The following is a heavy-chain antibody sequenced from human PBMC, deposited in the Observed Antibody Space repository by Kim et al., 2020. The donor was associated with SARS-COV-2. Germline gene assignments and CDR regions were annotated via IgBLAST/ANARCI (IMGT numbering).Heavy chain of an antibody. V-gene: IGHV1-46*01. CDR3: AREARPSTGGLDV. CDR1: GYTFTSYY. D-gene: IGHD4-17*01. CDR2: INPSGDTT. Sequence: ASVKVSCKASGYTFTSYYIHWVRQAPGQGLEWLGRINPSGDTTPNAQKFQGRVTMTRDTSTSTVDMELTNLRSEDTAVYYCAREARPSTGGLDVWGQGTTVTVSS. J-gene: IGHJ6*02.